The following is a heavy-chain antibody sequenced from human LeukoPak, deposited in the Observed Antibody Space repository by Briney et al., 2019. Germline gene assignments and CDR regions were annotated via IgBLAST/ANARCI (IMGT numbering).Heavy chain of an antibody. CDR3: ARDSVTVLTPDNWYFDL. Sequence: GGSLRLSCVASGFTFRSHDMNWVRQAPGKGLEWVSSISSSSSYIYYGDLVKGRFTISRDNAKKSLYLQMNSLRAGDTAVYYCARDSVTVLTPDNWYFDLWGRGTLVTVSS. D-gene: IGHD3-9*01. J-gene: IGHJ2*01. CDR1: GFTFRSHD. CDR2: ISSSSSYI. V-gene: IGHV3-21*01.